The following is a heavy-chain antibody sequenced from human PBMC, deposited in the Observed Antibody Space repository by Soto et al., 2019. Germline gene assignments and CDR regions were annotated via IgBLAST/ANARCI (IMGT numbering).Heavy chain of an antibody. J-gene: IGHJ4*02. CDR3: ARQRWLSSGWYSFDY. V-gene: IGHV4-39*01. Sequence: QLQLQESGPGLVKPSETLSLTCTVSGGSISSSSYYWGWIRQPPGKGLEWIGSIDHSGSTYYSLSLNRRVTMSVDTSKHQFTLKLISVTGADTAVYYCARQRWLSSGWYSFDYWGQGTLVAVSS. CDR2: IDHSGST. CDR1: GGSISSSSYY. D-gene: IGHD6-19*01.